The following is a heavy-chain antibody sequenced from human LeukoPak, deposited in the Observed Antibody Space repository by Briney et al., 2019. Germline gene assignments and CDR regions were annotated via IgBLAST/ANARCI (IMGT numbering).Heavy chain of an antibody. CDR2: IYHSGST. V-gene: IGHV4-38-2*01. D-gene: IGHD3-9*01. CDR1: GYSISSGYY. CDR3: ARADEILRYFDWLSQPFDY. Sequence: KPSETLSLTCAVSGYSISSGYYWGWIRQPPGKGLEWIGSIYHSGSTHYNPSLKSRVTISVDTSKNQFSLKLSPVTAADTAVYYCARADEILRYFDWLSQPFDYWGQGTLVTVSS. J-gene: IGHJ4*02.